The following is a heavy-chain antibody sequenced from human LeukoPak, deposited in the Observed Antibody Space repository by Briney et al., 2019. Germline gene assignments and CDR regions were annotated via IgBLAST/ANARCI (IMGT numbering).Heavy chain of an antibody. V-gene: IGHV3-23*01. CDR1: GFTFSTFA. CDR2: ISASDTST. CDR3: AKARATIYYFDC. Sequence: PGGSLRLSCAASGFTFSTFAISWVRQAPGKGLEWVSAISASDTSTYYADSVKGRFTISRDNSKNTLYLQMNSLRAEDTAVYYCAKARATIYYFDCWGQGTLVTVSS. D-gene: IGHD5-12*01. J-gene: IGHJ4*02.